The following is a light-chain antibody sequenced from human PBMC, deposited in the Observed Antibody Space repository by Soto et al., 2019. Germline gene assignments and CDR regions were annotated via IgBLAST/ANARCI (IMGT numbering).Light chain of an antibody. J-gene: IGKJ1*01. V-gene: IGKV1-5*01. Sequence: DIQLTQSPSTLSASVGDRVTITCRASQTISNWLAWYQQRPGKAPQLLISDASRLESGVPSRFSGSGSGTEFTLTISSLQPDDSATYYCQQYKSYSPRTFSQGTKVDIK. CDR3: QQYKSYSPRT. CDR2: DAS. CDR1: QTISNW.